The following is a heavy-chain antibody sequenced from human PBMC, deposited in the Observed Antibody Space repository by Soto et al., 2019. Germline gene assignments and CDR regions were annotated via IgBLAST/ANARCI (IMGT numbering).Heavy chain of an antibody. Sequence: QVQLQQWGAGLLKPSETLSLTCAVYGGSFSGYYWSWIRQPPGKGLEWIGEINHSGSTNYNPSLKIRVTISVDTYKNQFSLKLSSVTAADTAVYYCAREPYDYIWGSYRPYYFDYWGQGTLVTVSS. CDR1: GGSFSGYY. V-gene: IGHV4-34*01. D-gene: IGHD3-16*02. J-gene: IGHJ4*02. CDR2: INHSGST. CDR3: AREPYDYIWGSYRPYYFDY.